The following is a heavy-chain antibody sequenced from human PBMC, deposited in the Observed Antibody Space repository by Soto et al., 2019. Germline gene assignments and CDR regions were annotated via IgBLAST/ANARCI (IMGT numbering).Heavy chain of an antibody. D-gene: IGHD1-26*01. V-gene: IGHV3-23*01. CDR3: ARGVGAASPTSRTSGF. J-gene: IGHJ4*02. Sequence: GGSLRLSCAASGFTFGNYAMNWVRQAPGKGLEWISLIWGTAAVTYYADSVNGRFTISGDISRNILYLHMYGLRADDTAIYYCARGVGAASPTSRTSGFWGQGTLVTVSS. CDR2: IWGTAAVT. CDR1: GFTFGNYA.